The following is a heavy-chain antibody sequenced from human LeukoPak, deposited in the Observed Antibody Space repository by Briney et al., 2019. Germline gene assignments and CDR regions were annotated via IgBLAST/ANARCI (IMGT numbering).Heavy chain of an antibody. D-gene: IGHD2-2*01. CDR3: ARLTKSGYCSSTSCYD. Sequence: GESLKISCKGSGYSFTSYWISWVRQLPGKGLEWMGRIDPSDSYTNYSPSFQGHVTISADRSISTAYLQWSSLKASDTAMYYCARLTKSGYCSSTSCYDWGQGTLVTVSS. V-gene: IGHV5-10-1*01. CDR1: GYSFTSYW. CDR2: IDPSDSYT. J-gene: IGHJ4*02.